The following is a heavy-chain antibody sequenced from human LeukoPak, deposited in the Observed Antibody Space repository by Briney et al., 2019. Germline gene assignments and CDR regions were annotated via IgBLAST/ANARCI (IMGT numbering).Heavy chain of an antibody. CDR1: GFTFSSYS. J-gene: IGHJ4*02. CDR3: ARTFASDYGDYWFDY. D-gene: IGHD4-17*01. V-gene: IGHV3-21*01. Sequence: KTGGSLRLSCAASGFTFSSYSMNWVRQAPGKGLEWVSSISSSSSYIYYADSVKGRFTISRDNAKNSLYLQMNSLRAEDTAVYYCARTFASDYGDYWFDYWGQGTLVTVSA. CDR2: ISSSSSYI.